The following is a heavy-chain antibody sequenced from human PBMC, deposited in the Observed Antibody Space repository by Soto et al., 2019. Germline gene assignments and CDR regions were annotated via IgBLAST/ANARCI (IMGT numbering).Heavy chain of an antibody. CDR1: GYTFTSYA. V-gene: IGHV1-3*01. CDR2: INAGNGNT. Sequence: ASVKVSCKASGYTFTSYAMHWVRQAPGQRLEWMGWINAGNGNTKYSQKFQGRVTITRDTSASTAYMELSSLRSEDTALYYCARVKSVRYYYYYMDVWGKGTTVTVSS. D-gene: IGHD3-16*02. J-gene: IGHJ6*03. CDR3: ARVKSVRYYYYYMDV.